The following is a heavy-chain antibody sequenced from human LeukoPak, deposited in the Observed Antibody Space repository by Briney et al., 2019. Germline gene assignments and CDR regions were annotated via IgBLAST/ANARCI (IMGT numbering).Heavy chain of an antibody. V-gene: IGHV1-69*04. CDR2: IIPILGIA. J-gene: IGHJ4*02. CDR1: GYTFTSYG. D-gene: IGHD2-15*01. CDR3: ARVTRACSGGSCYPDY. Sequence: ASVKVSCKASGYTFTSYGISWVRQAPGQGLEWMGRIIPILGIANYAQKFQGRVTITADKSTSTAYMELSSLRSEDTAVYYCARVTRACSGGSCYPDYWGQGTLVTVSS.